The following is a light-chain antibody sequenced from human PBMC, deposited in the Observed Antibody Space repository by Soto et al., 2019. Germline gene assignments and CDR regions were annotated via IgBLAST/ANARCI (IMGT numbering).Light chain of an antibody. CDR1: SSDVGGYNY. CDR3: SSYTFISTLAL. Sequence: QSALTQPASVSGSPGQSITISCTGTSSDVGGYNYVSWYQHHPGKAPKLMIYDVTNRPSGVSNRFSGSKSDNTASLTISGLQAEDEADYYCSSYTFISTLALFGGGTKLTVL. V-gene: IGLV2-14*03. CDR2: DVT. J-gene: IGLJ2*01.